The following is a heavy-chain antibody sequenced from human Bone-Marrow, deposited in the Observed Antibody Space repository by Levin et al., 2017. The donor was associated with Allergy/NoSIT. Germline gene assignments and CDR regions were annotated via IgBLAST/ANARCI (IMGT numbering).Heavy chain of an antibody. CDR3: ARQNYDMWSGCMDV. Sequence: PSETLSLTCTVSGDSISSDNWWAWVRQSPGKGLEWIGKVYHTGSVDYNPPLKTRVTISVDESKNQFTLKLTSLTAADPAVYYCARQNYDMWSGCMDVWGQGTTVTVS. J-gene: IGHJ6*02. V-gene: IGHV4/OR15-8*01. CDR2: VYHTGSV. D-gene: IGHD3-3*01. CDR1: GDSISSDNW.